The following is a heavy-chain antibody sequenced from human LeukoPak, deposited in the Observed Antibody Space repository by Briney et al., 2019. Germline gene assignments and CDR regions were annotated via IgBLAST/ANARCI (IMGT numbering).Heavy chain of an antibody. CDR1: GTTFSRVD. V-gene: IGHV1-8*03. J-gene: IGHJ4*02. CDR2: INPSSGKT. CDR3: ARAPSGVLPYYLDY. Sequence: ASVKVSCKASGTTFSRVDINWVRQAAGQGLEWMGWINPSSGKTGYAQKFQGRLSITRNTSISTVYMDLSRLTSDDAAVYYCARAPSGVLPYYLDYWGPGTLVAVSS. D-gene: IGHD1-26*01.